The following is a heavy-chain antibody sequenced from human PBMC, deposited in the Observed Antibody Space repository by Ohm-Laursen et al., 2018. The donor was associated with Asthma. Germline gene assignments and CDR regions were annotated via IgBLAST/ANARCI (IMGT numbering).Heavy chain of an antibody. V-gene: IGHV3-23*01. Sequence: SLRLSCSASGFTFSRYAISWVRQAPGKGLEWVSTISDSGGSTYYADSVKGRFTISRDNSKNTLYLQMNSLRAEDTAVYYCARALRDFDYWGQGTLVTVSS. J-gene: IGHJ4*02. CDR2: ISDSGGST. D-gene: IGHD5-12*01. CDR3: ARALRDFDY. CDR1: GFTFSRYA.